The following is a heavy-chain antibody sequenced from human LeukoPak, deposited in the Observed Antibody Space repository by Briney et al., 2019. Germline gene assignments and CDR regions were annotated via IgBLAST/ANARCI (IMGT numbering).Heavy chain of an antibody. CDR2: IYYSGST. D-gene: IGHD4-23*01. CDR3: ARSYGGNSRTFDY. J-gene: IGHJ4*02. CDR1: GGSISSYY. V-gene: IGHV4-59*01. Sequence: SSETLSLTCTVSGGSISSYYWSWIRQPPGKGLEWIGYIYYSGSTNYNPSLKSRVTISVDTSKNQFSLKLSSVTAADTAVYYCARSYGGNSRTFDYWGQGTLVTVSS.